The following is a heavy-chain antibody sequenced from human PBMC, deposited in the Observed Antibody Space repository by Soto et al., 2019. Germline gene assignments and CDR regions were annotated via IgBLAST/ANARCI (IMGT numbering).Heavy chain of an antibody. CDR2: IYYSGST. J-gene: IGHJ6*02. Sequence: SETLSLTCTVSGGSISSGGYYWTWIRQHPGKGLEWIGYIYYSGSTYYNPSLKSRITISVDTSKNQFSLKLSSVTAAETAVYYCARDHVRSSYYYYGMDVWGQGTTVTVSS. CDR3: ARDHVRSSYYYYGMDV. CDR1: GGSISSGGYY. D-gene: IGHD6-6*01. V-gene: IGHV4-31*03.